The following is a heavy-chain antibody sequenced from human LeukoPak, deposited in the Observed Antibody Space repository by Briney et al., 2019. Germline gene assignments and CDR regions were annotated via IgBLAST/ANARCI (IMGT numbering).Heavy chain of an antibody. CDR2: IKQDGSEK. J-gene: IGHJ4*02. Sequence: PGGSLRLSCAASGFTFSSYWMSWVRQAPGKGLEWVANIKQDGSEKYYVDSVKGRFTISRDNAKNSLYLQMNGLRAEDTAVYYCARDRYCSGGSCYVSFGYWGQGTLVTVSS. D-gene: IGHD2-15*01. CDR3: ARDRYCSGGSCYVSFGY. V-gene: IGHV3-7*01. CDR1: GFTFSSYW.